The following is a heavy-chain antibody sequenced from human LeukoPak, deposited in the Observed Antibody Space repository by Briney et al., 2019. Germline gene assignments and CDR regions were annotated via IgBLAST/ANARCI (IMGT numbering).Heavy chain of an antibody. CDR1: GGSISSGDYY. D-gene: IGHD4-17*01. J-gene: IGHJ4*02. CDR3: ARKDYGDFYFDY. Sequence: SQTLSLTCTVSGGSISSGDYYWSWIRQPPGKGLEWIGYIYYSGSTYYNPSLKSRVTISVDTSKNQFSLKLSSVTAADTAVYYCARKDYGDFYFDYWGQGTLVTVSS. V-gene: IGHV4-30-4*01. CDR2: IYYSGST.